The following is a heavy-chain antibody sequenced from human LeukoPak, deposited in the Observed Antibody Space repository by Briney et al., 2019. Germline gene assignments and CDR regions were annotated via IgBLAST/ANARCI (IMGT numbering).Heavy chain of an antibody. D-gene: IGHD3-10*02. CDR1: GFTFSSYW. J-gene: IGHJ2*01. CDR3: AGSLFSNWYFDL. V-gene: IGHV3-74*01. CDR2: INSEGSST. Sequence: GGSLRLSCAISGFTFSSYWMYWVRQAPGKGLVWVSRINSEGSSTSYADSVKGRFTISRDNAKNTLYVQMNSLRAEDTPVYYCAGSLFSNWYFDLWGRGTLVTVSS.